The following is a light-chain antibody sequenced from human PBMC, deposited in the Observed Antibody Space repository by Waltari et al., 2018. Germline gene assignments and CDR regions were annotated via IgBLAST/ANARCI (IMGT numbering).Light chain of an antibody. CDR1: SSDVGAYNY. Sequence: QSALPQPASVSGSPGQSITIPSTGTSSDVGAYNYVSWYQQHPGKAPKLMIFDVSNRPSGVSNRFSGSKSGNTASLTISGLQAEDEADYYCSSYISSSTLELFGGGTSLTVL. J-gene: IGLJ2*01. V-gene: IGLV2-14*03. CDR3: SSYISSSTLEL. CDR2: DVS.